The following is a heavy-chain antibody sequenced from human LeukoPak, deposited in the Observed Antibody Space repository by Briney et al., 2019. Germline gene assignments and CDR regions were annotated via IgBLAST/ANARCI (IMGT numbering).Heavy chain of an antibody. CDR1: GGSISSSSYY. D-gene: IGHD3-16*01. Sequence: TSETLSLTCTVSGGSISSSSYYWGWIRQPPGKGLEWIGSIYHSGSTYYNPSLKSRVTISVDTSKNQFSLKLSSVTAADTAVYYCAREALRWAFDIWGQGTMVTVSS. CDR3: AREALRWAFDI. CDR2: IYHSGST. V-gene: IGHV4-39*07. J-gene: IGHJ3*02.